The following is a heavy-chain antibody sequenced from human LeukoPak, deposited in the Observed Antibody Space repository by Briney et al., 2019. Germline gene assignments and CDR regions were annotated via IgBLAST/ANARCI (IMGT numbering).Heavy chain of an antibody. Sequence: ASGKVSCKASGYTFTSYGISWVRQAPGQGLEWMGWISAYNGNTNYAQKLQGRVTMTTDTSTSTAYMELRSLRSDDTAVYYCAREPRPGGSSSWYIYWGQGTLVTVSS. D-gene: IGHD6-13*01. V-gene: IGHV1-18*01. CDR3: AREPRPGGSSSWYIY. CDR2: ISAYNGNT. CDR1: GYTFTSYG. J-gene: IGHJ4*02.